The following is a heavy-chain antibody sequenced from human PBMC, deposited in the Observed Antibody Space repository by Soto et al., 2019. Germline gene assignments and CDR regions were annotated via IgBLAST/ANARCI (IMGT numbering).Heavy chain of an antibody. V-gene: IGHV3-20*01. CDR3: ARGFKFRTGPNDAFDI. Sequence: GGSLRLACAASGLTFDDYGMSWVRQAPGKGLEWVSGINWNGGSTGYADPVKGRFTISRDNAKNSLYLQMNSLRAEDTALYHCARGFKFRTGPNDAFDIWGQGTMVTVSS. CDR2: INWNGGST. CDR1: GLTFDDYG. D-gene: IGHD2-8*02. J-gene: IGHJ3*02.